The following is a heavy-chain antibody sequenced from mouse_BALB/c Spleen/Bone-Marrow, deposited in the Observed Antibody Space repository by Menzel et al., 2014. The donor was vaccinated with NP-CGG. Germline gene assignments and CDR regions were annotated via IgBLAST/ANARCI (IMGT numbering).Heavy chain of an antibody. CDR2: IYPGDGDT. Sequence: VKLMESGLELVKPGASVRISCKASGYAFSSYWMNWVKQRPGQGLEWIGQIYPGDGDTNYNGKFKGKATLTADKSSSTAYMQLSSLTSEDSAVYFCARQYGNYFDYWGQGTTLTVSS. CDR3: ARQYGNYFDY. J-gene: IGHJ2*01. CDR1: GYAFSSYW. D-gene: IGHD2-10*02. V-gene: IGHV1-80*01.